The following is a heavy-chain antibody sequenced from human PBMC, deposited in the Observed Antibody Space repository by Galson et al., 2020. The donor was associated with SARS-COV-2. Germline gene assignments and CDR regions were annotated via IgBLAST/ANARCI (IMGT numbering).Heavy chain of an antibody. CDR2: IYWDDDT. CDR1: GFSLTTYAMG. J-gene: IGHJ4*02. D-gene: IGHD6-19*01. V-gene: IGHV2-5*02. CDR3: VHAHIGMAGSFDY. Sequence: SGPTLVKPTQTLTLTCTFSGFSLTTYAMGVGWIRQPPGKALEWLALIYWDDDTRFNPSVKSRLTITKDTSKNQVVLTVTNMDPVDTATYYCVHAHIGMAGSFDYWGQGTLVTVSS.